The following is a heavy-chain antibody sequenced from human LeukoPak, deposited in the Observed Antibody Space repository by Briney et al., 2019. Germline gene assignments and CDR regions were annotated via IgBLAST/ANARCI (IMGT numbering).Heavy chain of an antibody. D-gene: IGHD6-19*01. CDR1: GFTFSSYG. Sequence: GGSLRLSCAASGFTFSSYGMHWVRQAPGKGLEWVAVISYDGSNKYHADSVKGRFTISRDNPKNTLYLQMNSLRAEDTAVYYCAKPSGWYLYYFDYWGQGTLVTVSS. J-gene: IGHJ4*02. CDR3: AKPSGWYLYYFDY. V-gene: IGHV3-30*18. CDR2: ISYDGSNK.